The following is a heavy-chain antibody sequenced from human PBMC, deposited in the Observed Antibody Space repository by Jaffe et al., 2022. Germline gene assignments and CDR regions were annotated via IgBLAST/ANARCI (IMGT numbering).Heavy chain of an antibody. CDR2: IYHSGST. Sequence: QVQLQESGPGLVKPSGTLSLTCAVSGGSISSSNWWSWIRQPPGKGLEWIGEIYHSGSTNYNPSLKSRVTISVDKSKNQFSLKLSSVTAADTAVYYCARKSIAAAGTYAYYYYMDVWGKGTTVTVSS. CDR1: GGSISSSNW. D-gene: IGHD6-13*01. CDR3: ARKSIAAAGTYAYYYYMDV. J-gene: IGHJ6*03. V-gene: IGHV4-4*02.